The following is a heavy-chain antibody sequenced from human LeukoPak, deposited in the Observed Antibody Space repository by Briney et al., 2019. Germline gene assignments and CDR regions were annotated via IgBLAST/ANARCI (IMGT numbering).Heavy chain of an antibody. J-gene: IGHJ4*02. V-gene: IGHV1-3*01. CDR1: GYTFTSYA. Sequence: ASVNVSCTASGYTFTSYAMHWVRQAPGQRLEWMGWINAGNGNTKYSQKFQGRVTITRDTSASTAYMELSSLRSEDTAVYYCARDRGLYYYDSSGYYDYWGQGTLVTVSS. CDR3: ARDRGLYYYDSSGYYDY. D-gene: IGHD3-22*01. CDR2: INAGNGNT.